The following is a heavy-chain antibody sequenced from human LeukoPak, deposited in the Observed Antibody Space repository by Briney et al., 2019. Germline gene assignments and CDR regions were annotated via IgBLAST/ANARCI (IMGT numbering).Heavy chain of an antibody. D-gene: IGHD4-17*01. CDR1: GGSFSGYY. Sequence: SETLSLTCAISGGSFSGYYWTWIRQPPGKGLEWIGEINHSGSANYSPSLSSRVTISLDMSENQFSLKLTSVTAADTAVYYCARGQGTVTTHWGQGTLVTVSS. CDR2: INHSGSA. V-gene: IGHV4-34*01. CDR3: ARGQGTVTTH. J-gene: IGHJ4*02.